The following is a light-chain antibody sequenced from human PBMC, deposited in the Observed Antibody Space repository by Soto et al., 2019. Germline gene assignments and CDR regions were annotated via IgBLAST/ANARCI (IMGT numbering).Light chain of an antibody. Sequence: DIQITHSPSSLSASVGDRVTITYRSSQSIGPYLSWYQHKPGKAPKLLMYAASSLQSEVPSRFSGSGSGTDFTLTISSLQPEDFATYYCQQSYRIPLTLGGGTKVDIK. V-gene: IGKV1-39*01. J-gene: IGKJ4*01. CDR1: QSIGPY. CDR3: QQSYRIPLT. CDR2: AAS.